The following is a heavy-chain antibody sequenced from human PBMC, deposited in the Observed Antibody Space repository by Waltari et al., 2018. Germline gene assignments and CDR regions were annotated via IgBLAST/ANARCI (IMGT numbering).Heavy chain of an antibody. D-gene: IGHD2-21*01. J-gene: IGHJ4*02. V-gene: IGHV3-15*01. CDR2: IRANPHGGTA. Sequence: EVQLVESGGGLVKPGGSLRLSCAASGFTFYTARLSWIRQAPGKGLEWVGGIRANPHGGTAQYGAPVKGRFTISRDDSKNTLYLQMNSLTTEDTARYYCTTGTSGGEDDWGQGTLVIVSS. CDR1: GFTFYTAR. CDR3: TTGTSGGEDD.